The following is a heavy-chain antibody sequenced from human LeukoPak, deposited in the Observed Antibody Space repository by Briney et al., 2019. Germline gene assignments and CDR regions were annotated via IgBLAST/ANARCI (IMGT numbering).Heavy chain of an antibody. CDR3: ARDSSGWYPEYFQH. Sequence: GGSLRLSCAASGFTFSSYGMHWVRQAPGKGLEWVAVISYDGSNKYYADSVKGRFTISRDNSKNTLYLQMNSLRAEDTAVYYCARDSSGWYPEYFQHWGQGTLVTVSS. D-gene: IGHD6-19*01. J-gene: IGHJ1*01. CDR2: ISYDGSNK. CDR1: GFTFSSYG. V-gene: IGHV3-30*03.